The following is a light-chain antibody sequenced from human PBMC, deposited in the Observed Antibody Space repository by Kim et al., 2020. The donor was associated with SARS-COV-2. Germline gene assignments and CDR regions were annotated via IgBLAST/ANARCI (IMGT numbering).Light chain of an antibody. V-gene: IGKV1-27*01. J-gene: IGKJ1*01. CDR3: QKYNSAPWT. Sequence: DIQMTQSPSSLSASVGDRVTITCRASQGISNSLAWYQQKPGEAPKFLIYDAYTLQSGVTSRFSGSGSGTDFTLTISSLQPEDVATYYCQKYNSAPWTFGHGTKVDIK. CDR2: DAY. CDR1: QGISNS.